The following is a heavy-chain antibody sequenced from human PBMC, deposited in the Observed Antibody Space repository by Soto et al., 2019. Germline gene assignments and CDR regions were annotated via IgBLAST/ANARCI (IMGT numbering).Heavy chain of an antibody. V-gene: IGHV3-23*01. J-gene: IGHJ4*02. CDR2: ISGSGGSA. D-gene: IGHD4-17*01. Sequence: EVQLLESGGGLVQPGGSLRLSCAGSGFTFSSYAMNWVRQAPGKGLEWVSAISGSGGSAYYADSVKGRFTISRDNSKNTLYLQMNSLRAEDTAVYYCAKDRRTTVRYFAYRGQGTLVTVSS. CDR1: GFTFSSYA. CDR3: AKDRRTTVRYFAY.